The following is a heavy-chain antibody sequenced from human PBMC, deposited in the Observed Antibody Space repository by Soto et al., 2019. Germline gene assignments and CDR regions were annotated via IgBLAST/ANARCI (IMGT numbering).Heavy chain of an antibody. V-gene: IGHV3-21*01. CDR2: ISSTSAYI. D-gene: IGHD6-13*01. J-gene: IGHJ5*02. CDR3: TRDASRDSSARGWFDP. Sequence: GGSLRLSCAASGFTFRSFTMNWVRQAPGKGLEWVSTISSTSAYIYYTDALRGRFTISRDNAKNSLHLQMNSLRAEDTAVYYCTRDASRDSSARGWFDPWGAGTLVTVSS. CDR1: GFTFRSFT.